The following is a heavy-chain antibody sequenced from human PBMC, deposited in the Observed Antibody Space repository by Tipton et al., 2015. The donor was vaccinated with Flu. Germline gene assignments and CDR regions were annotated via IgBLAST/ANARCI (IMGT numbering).Heavy chain of an antibody. V-gene: IGHV1-18*04. Sequence: QSGAEVKKPGASVKVSCKASGYTFTSYGISWVRQAPGQGLEWMGWISAYNGNANYAQKLQGRVTMTTDTSTSTAYMELRSLRSDDAAVYYCARVYEVPAHAWVGYFDYWGQGTLVTVSS. CDR2: ISAYNGNA. J-gene: IGHJ4*02. CDR3: ARVYEVPAHAWVGYFDY. CDR1: GYTFTSYG. D-gene: IGHD2-2*01.